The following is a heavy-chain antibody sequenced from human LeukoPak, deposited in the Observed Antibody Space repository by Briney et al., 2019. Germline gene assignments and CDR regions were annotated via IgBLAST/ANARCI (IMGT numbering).Heavy chain of an antibody. CDR3: ARIHTTVTVYYYYMDV. D-gene: IGHD4-17*01. J-gene: IGHJ6*03. Sequence: GGSLRLSCAASGFTFSDYYMSWIRQAPGKGLEWVSYISSSGSTIYYADSVKGRFTISRDNAKNSLYLQMNSLRAEDTAVYYCARIHTTVTVYYYYMDVWGKGTTVTVSS. CDR2: ISSSGSTI. CDR1: GFTFSDYY. V-gene: IGHV3-11*01.